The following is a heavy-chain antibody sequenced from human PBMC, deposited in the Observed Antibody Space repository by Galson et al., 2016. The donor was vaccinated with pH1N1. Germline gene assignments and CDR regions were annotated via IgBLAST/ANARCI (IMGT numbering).Heavy chain of an antibody. CDR1: GFNFDTFP. V-gene: IGHV3-30*04. Sequence: SRRLSCAASGFNFDTFPLHWVRQAQGKGLEWVAVISSDGRETHYAESVKGRFTTSRDSSKNTLYFQLSSLRPEDTATYYCTREGLRGYSPDWGQGTLVTVSS. CDR3: TREGLRGYSPD. J-gene: IGHJ4*02. CDR2: ISSDGRET. D-gene: IGHD5-18*01.